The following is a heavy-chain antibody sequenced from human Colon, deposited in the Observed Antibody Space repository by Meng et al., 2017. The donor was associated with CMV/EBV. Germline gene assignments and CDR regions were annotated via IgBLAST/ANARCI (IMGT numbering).Heavy chain of an antibody. CDR2: IYPSGFP. CDR3: ARAQYTYGYWIFDY. CDR1: GCSISSYY. V-gene: IGHV4-4*07. D-gene: IGHD5-18*01. J-gene: IGHJ4*02. Sequence: GQRQESGLGICQPSETLSLTGPAYGCSISSYYWSWFRQPAGKGLEWIGRIYPSGFPKYKPSLESRVTMSADTSKNQISLKLTSVTAADTAVYYCARAQYTYGYWIFDYWGQGTLVTVSS.